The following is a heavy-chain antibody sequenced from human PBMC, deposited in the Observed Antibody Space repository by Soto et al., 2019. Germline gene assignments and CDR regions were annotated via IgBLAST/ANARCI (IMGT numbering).Heavy chain of an antibody. V-gene: IGHV1-2*02. D-gene: IGHD2-2*02. CDR1: GYTFSGYY. Sequence: ASGKVSGKTSGYTFSGYYIHWLRQAPGQGLEWMGWINPNSGGTNYAQKFQGRVTVTRDTPTSTAYMELSRLTSDDTAVYYCARSLTEGYCTITGCYTRPLYGMDVWGQGTTVTVSS. CDR3: ARSLTEGYCTITGCYTRPLYGMDV. CDR2: INPNSGGT. J-gene: IGHJ6*02.